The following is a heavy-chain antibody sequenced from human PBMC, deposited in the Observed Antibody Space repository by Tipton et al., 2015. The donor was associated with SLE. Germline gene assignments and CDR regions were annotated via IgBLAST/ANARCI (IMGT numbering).Heavy chain of an antibody. Sequence: SLRLSCAASGFTFSIYSMNWVRKAPGKGLVWVAFIRYDGSNKYYADSVKGRFTISRDNSKNTLYLQMNSLRAEDTAVYYCAKGEGRQLWSLFDYWGQGTLVTVSS. CDR3: AKGEGRQLWSLFDY. CDR1: GFTFSIYS. CDR2: IRYDGSNK. V-gene: IGHV3-30*02. J-gene: IGHJ4*02. D-gene: IGHD5-18*01.